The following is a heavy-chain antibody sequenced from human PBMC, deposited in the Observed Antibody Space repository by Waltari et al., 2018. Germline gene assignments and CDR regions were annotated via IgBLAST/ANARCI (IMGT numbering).Heavy chain of an antibody. CDR3: TTDLDIVVVVGYYYYGMDV. Sequence: EVQLVESGGGLVKPGGSLRLSCAASGFTFSNACMSWVRQAPGKGLEWVGRIKSKTDGGTTDYAAPVKGRFTISRDDSKNTLYLQMNSLKTEDTAVYYCTTDLDIVVVVGYYYYGMDVWGQGTTVTVSS. CDR2: IKSKTDGGTT. J-gene: IGHJ6*02. D-gene: IGHD2-15*01. CDR1: GFTFSNAC. V-gene: IGHV3-15*01.